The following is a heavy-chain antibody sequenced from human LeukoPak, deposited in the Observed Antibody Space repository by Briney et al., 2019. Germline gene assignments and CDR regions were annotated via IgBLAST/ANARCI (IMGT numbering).Heavy chain of an antibody. CDR2: ISGSGGCT. J-gene: IGHJ4*02. D-gene: IGHD3-9*01. CDR3: AKDSGGDILTGYPLYFDY. V-gene: IGHV3-23*01. Sequence: GGSLRLSCAASGFTFSSYAMSWVRQAPGKGLEWVSAISGSGGCTYYADSVKGRFTISRDNSKNTLYLQMNSLRAEDTAVYYCAKDSGGDILTGYPLYFDYWGQGTLVTVSS. CDR1: GFTFSSYA.